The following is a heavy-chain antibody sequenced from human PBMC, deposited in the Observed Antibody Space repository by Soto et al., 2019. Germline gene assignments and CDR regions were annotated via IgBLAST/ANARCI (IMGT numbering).Heavy chain of an antibody. CDR3: GLGAAPKPYFDY. D-gene: IGHD2-2*02. CDR2: IYYNGST. Sequence: QVQLQESGPGLVKPSQTLSLTCTVSGGSISSGGYYWSWIRQHPGKGLEWIGYIYYNGSTYYNPSLKSRVTISVDTSKNQFSLKLSSVTAADTAVYYCGLGAAPKPYFDYWGQGTLVTVSS. J-gene: IGHJ4*02. V-gene: IGHV4-31*03. CDR1: GGSISSGGYY.